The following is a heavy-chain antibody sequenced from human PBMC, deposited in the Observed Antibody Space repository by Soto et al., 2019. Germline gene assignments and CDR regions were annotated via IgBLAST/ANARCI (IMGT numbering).Heavy chain of an antibody. J-gene: IGHJ6*02. CDR3: ARTADTRTDYYYYGMDV. CDR2: IYNSGST. V-gene: IGHV4-59*01. Sequence: SETLSLTCTVSGGSISSYYWSWIRQPPGKGLEWIGYIYNSGSTNYNPSLKSRVTISVDTSKNQFSLKLSSVTAADTAVYYCARTADTRTDYYYYGMDVWGQGTTVTVSS. CDR1: GGSISSYY. D-gene: IGHD5-18*01.